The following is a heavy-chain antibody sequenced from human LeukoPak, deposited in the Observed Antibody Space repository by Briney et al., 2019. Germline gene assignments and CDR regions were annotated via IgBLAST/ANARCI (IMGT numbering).Heavy chain of an antibody. J-gene: IGHJ4*02. CDR2: IYYSGST. Sequence: SETLSLTCTVSGGPISSSSYYWGWIRQPPGKGLEWIGSIYYSGSTYYNPSLKSRVTISVDTSKNQFSLKLSSVTAADTAVYYCASKATTYFDYWGQGTLVTVSS. V-gene: IGHV4-39*07. D-gene: IGHD5-12*01. CDR3: ASKATTYFDY. CDR1: GGPISSSSYY.